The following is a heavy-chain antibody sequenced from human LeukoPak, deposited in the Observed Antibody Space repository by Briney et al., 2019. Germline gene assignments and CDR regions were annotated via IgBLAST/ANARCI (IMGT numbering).Heavy chain of an antibody. Sequence: PGGSLRLSCAASGFTFSSYWMSWVRQAPGKGLEWVSGLSSDSNHIDYADSVKGRFTISRDNANNYLYLQMNSLRPEDTGLYYCVRSRVRGDPFDPWGQGTLVTVSS. CDR3: VRSRVRGDPFDP. V-gene: IGHV3-9*01. J-gene: IGHJ5*02. D-gene: IGHD3-10*01. CDR2: LSSDSNHI. CDR1: GFTFSSYW.